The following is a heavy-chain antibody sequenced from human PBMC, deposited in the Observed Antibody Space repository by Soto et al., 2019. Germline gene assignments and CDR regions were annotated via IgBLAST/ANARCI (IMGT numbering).Heavy chain of an antibody. CDR1: GGTFSSYT. Sequence: QVQLVQSGAEVKKPGSSVKVSCKASGGTFSSYTINWVRQAPGQGLEWMGRIIPILNISNFAQRFQGRVTITADKFMAAAYMELSSLRSEDTAVYYSATSFDNDYIPGVQYSYYMDVWGKGTTVTVSS. V-gene: IGHV1-69*02. D-gene: IGHD4-4*01. J-gene: IGHJ6*03. CDR3: ATSFDNDYIPGVQYSYYMDV. CDR2: IIPILNIS.